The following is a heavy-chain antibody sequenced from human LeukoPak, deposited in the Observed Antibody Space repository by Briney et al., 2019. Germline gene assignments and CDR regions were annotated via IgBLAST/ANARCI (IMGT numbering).Heavy chain of an antibody. CDR3: ARGVYYGSGFYNIHFDY. V-gene: IGHV1-46*01. J-gene: IGHJ4*02. Sequence: GASVKVSCKASGYTFTSYYMLWVRQAPGQGLEWMGIINPSGGSTSYAQKFQGRVTMTRDTSTSTVYMELSSLRSEDTAVYYCARGVYYGSGFYNIHFDYWGQGTLVTVSS. CDR1: GYTFTSYY. D-gene: IGHD3-10*01. CDR2: INPSGGST.